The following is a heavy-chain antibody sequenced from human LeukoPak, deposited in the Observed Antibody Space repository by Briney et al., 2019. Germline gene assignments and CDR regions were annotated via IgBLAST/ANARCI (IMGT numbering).Heavy chain of an antibody. V-gene: IGHV4-4*07. J-gene: IGHJ6*03. CDR3: GRVRGRPGYYYMDV. CDR1: GGSISSSNW. CDR2: IYTSGST. Sequence: SGTLSLTCAVSGGSISSSNWWSWIRQPAGKGLEWIGRIYTSGSTNYNPSLKSRVNMSIDTSKNQFYLNLNSVTAADTAVYYCGRVRGRPGYYYMDVWGKGTTVTISS.